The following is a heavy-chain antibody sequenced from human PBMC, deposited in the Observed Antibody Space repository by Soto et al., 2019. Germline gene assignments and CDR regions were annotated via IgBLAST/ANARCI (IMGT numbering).Heavy chain of an antibody. CDR2: IIPIFGTA. V-gene: IGHV1-69*13. CDR3: ARGGDVETAMVGYYYYGLDV. CDR1: GGTFSSYA. D-gene: IGHD5-18*01. J-gene: IGHJ6*01. Sequence: SVKVSCKASGGTFSSYAISWVRQAPGQGLEWLGGIIPIFGTANYAQKFQGRVTITADESTSTAYMELSSLRSEDTAVYYCARGGDVETAMVGYYYYGLDVWGQGTTVTVSS.